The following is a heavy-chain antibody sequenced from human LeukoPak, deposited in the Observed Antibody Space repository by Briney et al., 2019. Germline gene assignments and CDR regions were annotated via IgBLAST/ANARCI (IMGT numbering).Heavy chain of an antibody. CDR3: ARDDVYSSGWS. D-gene: IGHD6-19*01. CDR1: GYTFTNYG. Sequence: ASVKVSCKASGYTFTNYGISWVRQAPGQGPEWMGWISTYNGNTNYAQKFQGRVTMTRDTSISTAYMELSRLRSDDTAVYYCARDDVYSSGWSWGQGTLVTVSS. J-gene: IGHJ5*02. CDR2: ISTYNGNT. V-gene: IGHV1-18*01.